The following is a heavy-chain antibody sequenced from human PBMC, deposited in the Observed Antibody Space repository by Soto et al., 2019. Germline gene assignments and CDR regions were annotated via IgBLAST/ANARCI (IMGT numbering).Heavy chain of an antibody. CDR1: GFTFSSYL. D-gene: IGHD6-19*01. CDR3: VRGIAVAGDY. V-gene: IGHV3-74*01. Sequence: PGGSLRLSCAASGFTFSSYLMHWVRQAPGKGLVWVSRINSDGSSTTYADSVKGRFTISRDNAKNTLYLHMNSLRAEDTAVYYCVRGIAVAGDYWGQGTLVTVSS. J-gene: IGHJ4*02. CDR2: INSDGSST.